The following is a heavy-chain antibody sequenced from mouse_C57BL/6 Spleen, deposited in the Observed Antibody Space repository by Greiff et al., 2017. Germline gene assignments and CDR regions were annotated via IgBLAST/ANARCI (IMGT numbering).Heavy chain of an antibody. J-gene: IGHJ4*01. D-gene: IGHD1-1*01. Sequence: KQSGAELARPGASVKLSCKASGYTFTSYGISWVKQRTGQGLEWIGEIYPRSGNTYYNEKFKGKATLTADKSSSTAYMELRSLTSEDSAVYFCAREEGFITTVVDAMDYWGQGTSVTVSS. CDR1: GYTFTSYG. V-gene: IGHV1-81*01. CDR3: AREEGFITTVVDAMDY. CDR2: IYPRSGNT.